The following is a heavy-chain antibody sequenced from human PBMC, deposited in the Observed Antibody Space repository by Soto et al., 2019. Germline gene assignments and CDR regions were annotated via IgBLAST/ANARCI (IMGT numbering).Heavy chain of an antibody. CDR2: IIPIFGTA. D-gene: IGHD6-13*01. J-gene: IGHJ6*02. CDR3: ARDQRIAAAVNYYYYGMDV. Sequence: SVKVSCKASGGTFSSYAISWVRQAPGQGLEWMGGIIPIFGTANYAQKFQGRVTITADESTSTAYMELSILRSEDTAVYYCARDQRIAAAVNYYYYGMDVWGQGTTVTGSS. V-gene: IGHV1-69*13. CDR1: GGTFSSYA.